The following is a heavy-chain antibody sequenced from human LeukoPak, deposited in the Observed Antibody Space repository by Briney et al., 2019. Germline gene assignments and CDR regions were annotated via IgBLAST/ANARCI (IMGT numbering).Heavy chain of an antibody. D-gene: IGHD2-15*01. V-gene: IGHV1-69*13. Sequence: SVKVSCKASGGTFSSYAISWVRQAPGQGLEWMGGIIPIFGTANYAQKFQGRVTITADESTSTAYMELSSLRSEDTAVYYCARGGYCSGGSCYVYYMDVWGKGTTVTVSS. CDR2: IIPIFGTA. J-gene: IGHJ6*03. CDR1: GGTFSSYA. CDR3: ARGGYCSGGSCYVYYMDV.